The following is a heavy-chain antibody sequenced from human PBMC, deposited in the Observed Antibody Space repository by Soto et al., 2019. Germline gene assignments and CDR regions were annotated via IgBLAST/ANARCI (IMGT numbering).Heavy chain of an antibody. D-gene: IGHD3-3*01. V-gene: IGHV1-69*06. CDR1: GGTFSSYA. CDR3: ASPIRFLEWLTAPFDY. CDR2: IIPIFGTA. Sequence: SVKVSCKASGGTFSSYAISWVRQAPGQGLEWMGGIIPIFGTANYAQKFQGRVTITADKSASTAYMELSSLRSEDTAVYYCASPIRFLEWLTAPFDYWGQGTLVTVS. J-gene: IGHJ4*02.